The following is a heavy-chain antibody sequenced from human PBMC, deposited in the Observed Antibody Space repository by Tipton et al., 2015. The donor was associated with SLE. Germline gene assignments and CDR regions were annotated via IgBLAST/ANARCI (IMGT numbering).Heavy chain of an antibody. D-gene: IGHD1-26*01. CDR2: IYSGGST. CDR1: GFTVSSNY. CDR3: AVTWELTGFDY. Sequence: SLRLSCAASGFTVSSNYMSWVRQAPGKGLEWVSVIYSGGSTYYADSVKGRFTISRDNSKNTLYLQMNSLRAVDTAVYYCAVTWELTGFDYWGQGTLVTVSS. V-gene: IGHV3-53*01. J-gene: IGHJ4*02.